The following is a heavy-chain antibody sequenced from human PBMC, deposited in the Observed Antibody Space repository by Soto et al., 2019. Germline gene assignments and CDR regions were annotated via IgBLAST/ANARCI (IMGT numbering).Heavy chain of an antibody. CDR2: INPSGGST. CDR3: ARSYWSGYQLPPYYYGMVV. CDR1: GYTFTSYY. Sequence: ASVKVSCKASGYTFTSYYMHWVRHAPGQGLEWMGIINPSGGSTSYAQKFQGRVTMTRDTSTSTVYMELSSLRSEDTAVYYCARSYWSGYQLPPYYYGMVVWCQGTLVTV. J-gene: IGHJ6*02. D-gene: IGHD3-3*01. V-gene: IGHV1-46*01.